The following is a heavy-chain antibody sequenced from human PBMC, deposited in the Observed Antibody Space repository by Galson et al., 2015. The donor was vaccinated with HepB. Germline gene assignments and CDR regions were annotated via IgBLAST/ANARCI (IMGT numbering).Heavy chain of an antibody. CDR1: GFTFSSYA. CDR3: ARDLYIRAGGGGGSFLAY. V-gene: IGHV3-30*04. Sequence: SLRLSCAASGFTFSSYAMHWVRQAPGKGLEWVAVISYDGSNKYYADSVKGRFTISRDNSKNTLYLQMNSLRAEDTAVYYCARDLYIRAGGGGGSFLAYWGQGTLVTVSS. D-gene: IGHD1-26*01. CDR2: ISYDGSNK. J-gene: IGHJ4*02.